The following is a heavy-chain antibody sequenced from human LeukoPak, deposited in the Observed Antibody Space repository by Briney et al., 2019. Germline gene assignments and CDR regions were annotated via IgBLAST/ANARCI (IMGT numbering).Heavy chain of an antibody. V-gene: IGHV4-59*12. Sequence: SETLSLTCTVSGGSISNYYWSWIRQPPGKRLEWIGYIYYSGHTNYNPSLKSRVTISVDTSKNQFSLKLSSVTAADTAVYYCARTYSSSWYEVEVFDYWGQGTLVTVSS. CDR1: GGSISNYY. J-gene: IGHJ4*02. CDR2: IYYSGHT. CDR3: ARTYSSSWYEVEVFDY. D-gene: IGHD6-13*01.